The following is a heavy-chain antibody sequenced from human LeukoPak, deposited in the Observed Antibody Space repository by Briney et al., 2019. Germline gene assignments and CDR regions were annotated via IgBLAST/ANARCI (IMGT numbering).Heavy chain of an antibody. D-gene: IGHD5-18*01. Sequence: GGSLRLSCAASGFTFSNYAMSWVRQAPGKGLEWVANINQDGSEKNYVDSVKGRFTISRDNAKNSLCLQMNSLRAEDTAVYYCARDRGYSTFDMWGQGTMVTVSS. CDR1: GFTFSNYA. CDR2: INQDGSEK. J-gene: IGHJ3*02. CDR3: ARDRGYSTFDM. V-gene: IGHV3-7*05.